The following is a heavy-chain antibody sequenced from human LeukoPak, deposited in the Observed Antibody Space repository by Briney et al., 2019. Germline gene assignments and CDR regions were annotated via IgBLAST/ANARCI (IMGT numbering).Heavy chain of an antibody. D-gene: IGHD6-13*01. Sequence: PGGSLRLSCAASGFTVSSNYMSWVRQAPGKGLEWVSVIYSGGSTNYADSVKGRFTISRDNSKNTLYLQMNSLRAEDTAVFYCARHLTPRHDKITAAGTHYYYAMDVWGQGTTVTVSS. CDR1: GFTVSSNY. CDR3: ARHLTPRHDKITAAGTHYYYAMDV. CDR2: IYSGGST. J-gene: IGHJ6*02. V-gene: IGHV3-53*01.